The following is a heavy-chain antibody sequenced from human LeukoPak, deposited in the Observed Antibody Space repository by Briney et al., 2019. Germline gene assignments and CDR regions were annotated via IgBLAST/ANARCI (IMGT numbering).Heavy chain of an antibody. D-gene: IGHD3-3*01. CDR3: VKGGTDYDFWNDSSYSYYFDF. CDR1: GFTFGSYA. J-gene: IGHJ4*02. CDR2: ISGRGGST. Sequence: PGGSLRLSCAASGFTFGSYAMSWVRQAPGKGLEWVSYISGRGGSTFYADSVKGRLTISRDNSKNTLFLQMNGLRAEDTAMYYCVKGGTDYDFWNDSSYSYYFDFWGQGTLVTVSS. V-gene: IGHV3-23*01.